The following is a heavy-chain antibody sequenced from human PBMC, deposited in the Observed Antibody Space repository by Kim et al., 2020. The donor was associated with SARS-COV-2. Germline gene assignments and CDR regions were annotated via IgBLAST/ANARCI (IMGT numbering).Heavy chain of an antibody. CDR2: IIPIFGTL. CDR1: GGTFSRYT. CDR3: TTERHYYGSETYHFDY. Sequence: SVKVSCRASGGTFSRYTISWVRQAPGQGLEWMGGIIPIFGTLTYAHKFQGRVTITADESTNTADMELSSLRSEDTAVCYCTTERHYYGSETYHFDYWGQ. D-gene: IGHD3-10*01. J-gene: IGHJ4*02. V-gene: IGHV1-69*13.